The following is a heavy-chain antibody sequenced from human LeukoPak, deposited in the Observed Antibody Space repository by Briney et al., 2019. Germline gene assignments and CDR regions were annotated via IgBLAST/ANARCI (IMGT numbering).Heavy chain of an antibody. CDR2: IRSKAYGGTT. J-gene: IGHJ4*02. D-gene: IGHD2-21*02. CDR3: TRDSAYCGGDCYSDY. Sequence: GGSLRLSCTASGFTFGDYAMSWFRQAPGKGLEWVGFIRSKAYGGTTEYAASVKGRFTISRDDSKSIAYLQMNSLKTEDTAVYYCTRDSAYCGGDCYSDYWGQGTLVTVSS. CDR1: GFTFGDYA. V-gene: IGHV3-49*03.